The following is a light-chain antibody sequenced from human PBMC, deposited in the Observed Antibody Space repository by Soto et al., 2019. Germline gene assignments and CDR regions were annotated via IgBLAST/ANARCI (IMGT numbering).Light chain of an antibody. CDR3: QQSMA. V-gene: IGKV3-20*01. CDR1: QSVSSSY. Sequence: EIVLTQSPGTLSLSPGERATLSCRASQSVSSSYLAWYQQKPGQAPRLLIYGASSRATGIPDTFSGSGSGTDFTLTISRLEPEDFAVYYCQQSMAFGQGTKVVIK. CDR2: GAS. J-gene: IGKJ1*01.